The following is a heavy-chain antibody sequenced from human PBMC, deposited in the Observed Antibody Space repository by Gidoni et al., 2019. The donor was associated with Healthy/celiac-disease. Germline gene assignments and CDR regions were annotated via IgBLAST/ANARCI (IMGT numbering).Heavy chain of an antibody. Sequence: QVQLVPSGAAVKKPGASVKVSCQASGYTFTGSYMHWGRQAPGQGLEWMGWINPNSGGTNYAQKFQGRVTMTRDTYISTAYMELSRLRSDDTAVYYCARDLTSPEAYCGGDCYFTLDYWGQGTLVTVSS. D-gene: IGHD2-21*02. CDR1: GYTFTGSY. V-gene: IGHV1-2*02. CDR2: INPNSGGT. CDR3: ARDLTSPEAYCGGDCYFTLDY. J-gene: IGHJ4*02.